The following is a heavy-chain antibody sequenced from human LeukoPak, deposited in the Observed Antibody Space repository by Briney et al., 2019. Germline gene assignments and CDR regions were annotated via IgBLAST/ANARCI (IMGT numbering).Heavy chain of an antibody. D-gene: IGHD6-19*01. CDR3: SIDRYSSGWYTFDY. J-gene: IGHJ4*02. CDR2: ISSSSSYI. CDR1: GFTFSNFG. Sequence: GGSLRLFYAASGFTFSNFGINWVRQAPGKGLEWVSSISSSSSYIYYADSVKGRFTISRDNAKNSLDLQMNSLRAEDTAVYYCSIDRYSSGWYTFDYWGQGTLVTVSS. V-gene: IGHV3-21*01.